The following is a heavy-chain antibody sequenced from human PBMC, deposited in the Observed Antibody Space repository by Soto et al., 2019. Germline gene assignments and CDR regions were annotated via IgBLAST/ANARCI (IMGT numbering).Heavy chain of an antibody. CDR1: GFSLTTYGEG. D-gene: IGHD3-10*01. CDR3: AHRPGTGSYDF. V-gene: IGHV2-5*02. J-gene: IGHJ4*02. Sequence: QISLKESGPTVVKPTQTLTLTCTFSGFSLTTYGEGVAWIRQPPGKALEWLALSYWDDNKRYSPSLRTRLTITKDTSKNQVVVTMTDTDPEDTGTYFCAHRPGTGSYDFWGQGILVTVSS. CDR2: SYWDDNK.